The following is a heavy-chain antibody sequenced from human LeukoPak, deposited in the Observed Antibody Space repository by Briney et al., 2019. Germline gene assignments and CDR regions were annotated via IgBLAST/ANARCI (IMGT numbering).Heavy chain of an antibody. CDR3: AKGGYCSSTSCYGVDAFDI. Sequence: PGGSLRLSCAASGFTFSSYAMSWVRQAPGKGLEWVSAISGSGGSTYYADSVKGRFTISRDNSKNTLYLQMNSLRAEDTAVYYCAKGGYCSSTSCYGVDAFDIWGQGTMVTASS. D-gene: IGHD2-2*01. CDR2: ISGSGGST. J-gene: IGHJ3*02. V-gene: IGHV3-23*01. CDR1: GFTFSSYA.